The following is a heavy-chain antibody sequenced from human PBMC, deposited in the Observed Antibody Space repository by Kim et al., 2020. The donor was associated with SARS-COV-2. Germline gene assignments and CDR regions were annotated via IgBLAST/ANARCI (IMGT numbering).Heavy chain of an antibody. Sequence: SETLSLTCTVSGGSISSSSYYWGWILQPPGKGLEWIGSIYYSGSTYYNPSPKSRVTISVDTSKNQFSLKLSSVTAADTAVYYCARGDNYCFDYWGQGTLVTVSS. V-gene: IGHV4-39*01. CDR1: GGSISSSSYY. J-gene: IGHJ4*02. CDR2: IYYSGST. CDR3: ARGDNYCFDY. D-gene: IGHD3-16*01.